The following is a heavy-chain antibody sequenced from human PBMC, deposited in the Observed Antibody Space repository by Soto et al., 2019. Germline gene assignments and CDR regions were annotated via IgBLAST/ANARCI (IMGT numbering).Heavy chain of an antibody. CDR1: GDSLHKTYS. J-gene: IGHJ4*02. CDR3: ARVGGYHGPLDY. Sequence: PSETPSPPRLLSGDSLHKTYSWGWGRQAPEKGLEWIGEIYHTGGRSYMPSLRGRITLSVDTSENQFSLKVNSVTAADTAVYYCARVGGYHGPLDYWGQGTPVTVSS. V-gene: IGHV4-4*02. D-gene: IGHD6-25*01. CDR2: IYHTGGR.